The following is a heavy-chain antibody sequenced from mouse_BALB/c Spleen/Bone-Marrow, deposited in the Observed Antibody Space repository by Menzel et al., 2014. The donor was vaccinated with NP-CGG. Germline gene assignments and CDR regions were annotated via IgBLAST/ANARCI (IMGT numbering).Heavy chain of an antibody. CDR2: IDPANGNT. CDR1: GFNIKDTY. CDR3: ARSAGGPDGFAC. V-gene: IGHV14-3*02. Sequence: VQLQQSGAELVEPGASVKLSCTASGFNIKDTYMHWVKQRPEQGLEWIGRIDPANGNTKYDPKFQGKAPITADTSSNTAYLQLSSLTSEDTAVYYCARSAGGPDGFACWGQGTLVTVSA. J-gene: IGHJ3*01.